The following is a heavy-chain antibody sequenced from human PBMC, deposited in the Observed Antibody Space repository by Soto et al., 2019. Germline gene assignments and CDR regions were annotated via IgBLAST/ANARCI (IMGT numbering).Heavy chain of an antibody. CDR2: INHSGST. CDR3: ARGRYSVAGTSHFDY. J-gene: IGHJ4*02. D-gene: IGHD6-19*01. CDR1: GGSFSGYY. V-gene: IGHV4-34*01. Sequence: SETLSLTCAVYGGSFSGYYWSWIRQPPGKGLEWIGEINHSGSTNYNPSLKSRVTISVDTSKNQFSLKLSSVTAAGTAVYYCARGRYSVAGTSHFDYWGQGTLVTVSS.